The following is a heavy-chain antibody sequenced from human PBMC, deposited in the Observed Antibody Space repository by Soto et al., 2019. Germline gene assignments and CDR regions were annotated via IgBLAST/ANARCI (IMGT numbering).Heavy chain of an antibody. V-gene: IGHV3-9*01. CDR2: ISWNSGDK. Sequence: LRLSCEASGFIFEDYDMHWVRQPPGKGLQWVSGISWNSGDKDYGDSVKGRFTISRDNAKNSLDLQMSSLRVEDTATYYCVKKSCSHTRCYTGWFFDLWGRGTLVTVSS. CDR3: VKKSCSHTRCYTGWFFDL. J-gene: IGHJ2*01. D-gene: IGHD2-15*01. CDR1: GFIFEDYD.